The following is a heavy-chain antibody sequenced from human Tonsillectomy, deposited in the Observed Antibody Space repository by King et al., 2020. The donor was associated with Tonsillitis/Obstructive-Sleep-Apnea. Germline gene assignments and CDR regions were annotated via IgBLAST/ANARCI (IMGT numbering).Heavy chain of an antibody. J-gene: IGHJ4*02. CDR2: INHSGST. CDR1: GGSFSGYN. V-gene: IGHV4-34*01. CDR3: ARGPLLGGSSWYVNY. Sequence: QVQLQQWGAGLLKPSETLSLTCAVYGGSFSGYNWSWSRQPPGQGREWIGEINHSGSTNYNPPLKIRVPISVDMSKNQLSLKLISVTAADTAVYYCARGPLLGGSSWYVNYWGQGTLVTVSS. D-gene: IGHD6-13*01.